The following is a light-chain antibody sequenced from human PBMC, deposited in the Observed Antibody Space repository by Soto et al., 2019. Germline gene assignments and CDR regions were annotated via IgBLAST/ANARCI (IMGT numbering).Light chain of an antibody. CDR2: GAA. CDR1: QSVSSSY. Sequence: EIVLTQSPGTLSLSPGERATLSCRASQSVSSSYLAWYQQKPGQAPRLLIYGAATRATGIPDRFSGSGSGTDFTVTISRLEPEDFAVYYCQHYDNSPLFTFGPGTKVDIK. V-gene: IGKV3-20*01. J-gene: IGKJ3*01. CDR3: QHYDNSPLFT.